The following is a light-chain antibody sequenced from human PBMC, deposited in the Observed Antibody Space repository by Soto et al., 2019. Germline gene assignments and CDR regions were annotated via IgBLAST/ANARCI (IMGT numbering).Light chain of an antibody. Sequence: EIVMTQSPDTLSVSPGERATLSCRASQSVSSNLAWYQQKPGQAPRLLIYDASTRATGIPARFSGSGSGTEFTLTISSLQSEDFAVYYCQQYNNWPPLYTFGQGTKLEIK. CDR3: QQYNNWPPLYT. V-gene: IGKV3-15*01. J-gene: IGKJ2*01. CDR2: DAS. CDR1: QSVSSN.